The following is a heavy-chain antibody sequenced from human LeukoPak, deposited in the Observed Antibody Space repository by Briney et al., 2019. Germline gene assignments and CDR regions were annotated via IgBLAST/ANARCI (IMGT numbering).Heavy chain of an antibody. V-gene: IGHV3-23*01. CDR3: AKDHDPYRPGTAVAGTFDY. J-gene: IGHJ4*02. D-gene: IGHD6-19*01. CDR1: GFTFSSYA. Sequence: PGASLRLSCAASGFTFSSYAMSWVRQAPGKGLEWVSAISGSGGSTYYADSVKGRFTISRDNSKNTLYLQMNSLRAEDTAVYYCAKDHDPYRPGTAVAGTFDYWGQGTLVTVSS. CDR2: ISGSGGST.